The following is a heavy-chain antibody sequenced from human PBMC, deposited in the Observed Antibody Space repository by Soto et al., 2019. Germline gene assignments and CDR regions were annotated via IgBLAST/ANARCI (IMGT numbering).Heavy chain of an antibody. J-gene: IGHJ6*02. CDR1: EFIFPTYA. V-gene: IGHV3-23*01. CDR3: ARDGVMARTDSGRDV. D-gene: IGHD3-16*01. CDR2: ISGSTDDT. Sequence: PGGSLRRSCAASEFIFPTYAMTWVRQAPGKGLEWVSSISGSTDDTFYADSVKGRSTISRDNSKNTLYLQMNSLRAEDTAVYYCARDGVMARTDSGRDVSGQGTTVTV.